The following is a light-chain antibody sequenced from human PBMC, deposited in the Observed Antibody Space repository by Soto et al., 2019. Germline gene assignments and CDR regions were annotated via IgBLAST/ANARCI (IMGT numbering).Light chain of an antibody. J-gene: IGLJ1*01. V-gene: IGLV2-14*01. CDR3: CSYTRSGTLI. CDR2: DVS. CDR1: SCDIGDYND. Sequence: QSALTQPASVSGSPGQSITISCVGTSCDIGDYNDVSWYQQHPGKVPKVIIYDVSNRPSVVSYRFSGTKSGNTASLTVSGLHAEDEADYYCCSYTRSGTLIFGTGTKVTVL.